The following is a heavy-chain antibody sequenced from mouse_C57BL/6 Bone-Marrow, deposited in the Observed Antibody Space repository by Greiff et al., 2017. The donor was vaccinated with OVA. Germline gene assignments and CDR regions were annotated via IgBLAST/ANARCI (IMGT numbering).Heavy chain of an antibody. V-gene: IGHV1-63*01. CDR1: GYTFTNYW. J-gene: IGHJ4*01. Sequence: QVQLKQSGAELVRPGTSVKMSCKASGYTFTNYWIGWAKQRPGHGLEWIGDIYPGGGYTNYNEKFKGKATLTADKSSSTAYMQFSSLTSEDSAIYYCARRCTFYAMDYWGQGTSVTVSS. CDR2: IYPGGGYT. D-gene: IGHD5-1*01. CDR3: ARRCTFYAMDY.